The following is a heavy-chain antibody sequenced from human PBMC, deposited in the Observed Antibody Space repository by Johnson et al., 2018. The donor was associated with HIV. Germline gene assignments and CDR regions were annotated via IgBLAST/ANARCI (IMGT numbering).Heavy chain of an antibody. J-gene: IGHJ3*02. CDR3: ARLPSGYNRDAFNI. Sequence: VQLVESGGGVVQPGRSLRLSCAASGFTFRTYPMHWVRQAPGKGLEWIAVVSYNEDKKYYADSVKGRFTISRDNSKNTLYLQMNSLRAEDTAIYYCARLPSGYNRDAFNIWGQGTRVTVFS. CDR1: GFTFRTYP. D-gene: IGHD5-18*01. CDR2: VSYNEDKK. V-gene: IGHV3-30*04.